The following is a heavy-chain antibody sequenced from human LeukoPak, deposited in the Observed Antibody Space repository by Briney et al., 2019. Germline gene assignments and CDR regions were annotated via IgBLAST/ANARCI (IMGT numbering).Heavy chain of an antibody. J-gene: IGHJ5*02. CDR3: ATLIRMVRGVESIS. CDR1: GYTFTSYA. CDR2: INAGNGNT. D-gene: IGHD3-10*01. Sequence: ASVKVSCKASGYTFTSYAMHWVRQAPGQRLEWMGWINAGNGNTKYSQKFQGRVTMTEDTSTDTAYMELSSLRSEDTAVYYCATLIRMVRGVESISWGQGTLVTVSS. V-gene: IGHV1-3*01.